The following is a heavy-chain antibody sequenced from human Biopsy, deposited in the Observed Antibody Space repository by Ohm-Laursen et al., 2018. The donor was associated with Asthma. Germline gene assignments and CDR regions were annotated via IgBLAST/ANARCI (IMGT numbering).Heavy chain of an antibody. CDR2: INPNGGAT. CDR3: ARVQKSPGDRWFDP. J-gene: IGHJ5*02. V-gene: IGHV1-2*06. D-gene: IGHD7-27*01. Sequence: ASVKVSCKASAYTFIDYHLHWVRQAPGEGLEWMGRINPNGGATIYAQELQGRVTMTRDTSISTAYMELSRLTSDDTAVYYCARVQKSPGDRWFDPWGQGTLVTVSS. CDR1: AYTFIDYH.